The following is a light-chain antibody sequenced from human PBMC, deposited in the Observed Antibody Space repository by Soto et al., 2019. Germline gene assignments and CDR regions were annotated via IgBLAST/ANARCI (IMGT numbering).Light chain of an antibody. J-gene: IGLJ1*01. V-gene: IGLV1-40*01. CDR1: SSNIGAGYD. CDR2: GNS. Sequence: QSALTQPPSVSGAPLQRVTISCTGSSSNIGAGYDVHWYQQLPGTAPKLLIYGNSNRPSGVPDRFSGSKSGTSASLAITGLQAEDEADYYCQSYDSSLSGLVFGTGTKVTVL. CDR3: QSYDSSLSGLV.